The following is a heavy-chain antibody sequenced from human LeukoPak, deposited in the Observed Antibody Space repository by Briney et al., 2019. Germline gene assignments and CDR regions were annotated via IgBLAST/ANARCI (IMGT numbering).Heavy chain of an antibody. D-gene: IGHD6-19*01. CDR1: GLTFSSHW. J-gene: IGHJ4*02. V-gene: IGHV3-74*01. CDR2: ITNDGSST. CDR3: ARDDAVDGGYLDY. Sequence: GGSLRLSCAASGLTFSSHWMHWVRQAPGKGLVWVSRITNDGSSTTYADSVKGRFTISRDKSKNTLYLQMNNLRAEDTAVYYCARDDAVDGGYLDYWSQGALVTVSS.